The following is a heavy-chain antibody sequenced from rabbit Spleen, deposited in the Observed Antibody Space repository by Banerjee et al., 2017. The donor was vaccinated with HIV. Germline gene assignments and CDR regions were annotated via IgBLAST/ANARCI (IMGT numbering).Heavy chain of an antibody. D-gene: IGHD1-1*01. J-gene: IGHJ4*01. CDR3: ARDLVSVIGWNFNL. CDR1: GFSFSYGYV. Sequence: QEQLEESGGDLVKPEGSLTLTCTASGFSFSYGYVMCWVRQAPGMGLEWIACMNAISGDTVYATWAKGRFTISKASWTTVTLQMTSLTAADTATYFCARDLVSVIGWNFNLWGPGTLVTVS. CDR2: MNAISGDT. V-gene: IGHV1S45*01.